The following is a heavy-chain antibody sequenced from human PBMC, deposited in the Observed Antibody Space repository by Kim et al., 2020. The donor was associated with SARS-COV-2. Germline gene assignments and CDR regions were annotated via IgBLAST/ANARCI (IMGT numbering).Heavy chain of an antibody. V-gene: IGHV3-13*01. CDR3: ARSYGDLALTTPNFDY. D-gene: IGHD4-17*01. Sequence: GGSLRLSCAASGFTFSSYDMHWVRQATGKGLEWVSAIGTAGDTYYPGSVKGRFTISRENAKNSLYLQMNSLRAGDTAVYYCARSYGDLALTTPNFDYWGQGTLVTVSS. CDR2: IGTAGDT. J-gene: IGHJ4*02. CDR1: GFTFSSYD.